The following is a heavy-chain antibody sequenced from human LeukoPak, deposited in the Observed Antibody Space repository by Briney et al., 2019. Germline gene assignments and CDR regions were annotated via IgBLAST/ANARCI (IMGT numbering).Heavy chain of an antibody. J-gene: IGHJ3*02. CDR1: GGSISSYY. CDR2: IYYSGSA. Sequence: SETLSLTCTVSGGSISSYYWSWIRQPPGKGLEWIGYIYYSGSANYNPSLKSRVTISVDTSKNQFSLKLSSVTAADTAVYYCARWEVRLNAFEMWGQGTMVIVSS. V-gene: IGHV4-59*08. D-gene: IGHD3-10*01. CDR3: ARWEVRLNAFEM.